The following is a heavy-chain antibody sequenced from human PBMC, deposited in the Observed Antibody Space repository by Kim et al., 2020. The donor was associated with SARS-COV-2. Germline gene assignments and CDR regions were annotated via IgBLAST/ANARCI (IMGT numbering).Heavy chain of an antibody. D-gene: IGHD5-12*01. CDR3: ARGVGYNVDY. Sequence: GEFLKISCKGSGYSFTTYWITWVRQMPGKGLEWMGRIDPSDSYTNYSPSFQGHVTISADKSISTAYLQWTSLKASDTAMYYCARGVGYNVDYWGLGTLVTVSS. V-gene: IGHV5-10-1*01. CDR1: GYSFTTYW. J-gene: IGHJ4*02. CDR2: IDPSDSYT.